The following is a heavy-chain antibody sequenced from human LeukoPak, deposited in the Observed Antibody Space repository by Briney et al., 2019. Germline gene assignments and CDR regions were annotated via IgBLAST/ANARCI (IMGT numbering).Heavy chain of an antibody. J-gene: IGHJ6*02. V-gene: IGHV3-21*01. Sequence: RSGGSLRLSCAASGFTFSSYNMNWVRQAPGKGLGWVSSISSSSSYIYYADSVKGRFTISRDNAKNSLYLQMNSLRAEDTAVYYCARDRGKYQLLYYYYYGMDVWGQGTTVTVSS. D-gene: IGHD2-2*01. CDR2: ISSSSSYI. CDR1: GFTFSSYN. CDR3: ARDRGKYQLLYYYYYGMDV.